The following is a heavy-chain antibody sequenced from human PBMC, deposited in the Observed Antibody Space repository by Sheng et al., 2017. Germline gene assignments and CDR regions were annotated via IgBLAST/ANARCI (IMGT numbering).Heavy chain of an antibody. Sequence: ESGGGVVQPGRSLRLSCAASGFTFSSYAMHWVRQAPGKGLEWVAVISYDGSNKYYADSVKGRFTISRDNSKNTLYLQMNSLRAEDTAVYYCARGSLLWFGELSYYYGMDVWGQGTTVTVSS. CDR3: ARGSLLWFGELSYYYGMDV. J-gene: IGHJ6*02. CDR2: ISYDGSNK. D-gene: IGHD3-10*01. CDR1: GFTFSSYA. V-gene: IGHV3-30*04.